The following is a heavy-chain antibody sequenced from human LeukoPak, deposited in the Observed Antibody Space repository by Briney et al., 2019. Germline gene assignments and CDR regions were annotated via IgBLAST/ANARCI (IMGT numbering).Heavy chain of an antibody. D-gene: IGHD6-19*01. CDR1: GGSISSYY. CDR3: ARHGYSSGPPDY. J-gene: IGHJ4*02. Sequence: PSETLSLTCTVSGGSISSYYWSWIRQPPGKGLEWIGYIHYSGSTNYNPSLKSRVTISVDTSKNQFSLKLSSVTAADTAVYYCARHGYSSGPPDYWGQGTLVTVSS. V-gene: IGHV4-59*01. CDR2: IHYSGST.